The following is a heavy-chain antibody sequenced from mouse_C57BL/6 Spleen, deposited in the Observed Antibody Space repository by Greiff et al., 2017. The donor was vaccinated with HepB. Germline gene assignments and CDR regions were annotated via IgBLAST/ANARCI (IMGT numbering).Heavy chain of an antibody. CDR1: GFSFNTYA. J-gene: IGHJ3*01. D-gene: IGHD1-1*01. V-gene: IGHV10-1*01. CDR2: IRSKSNNYAT. Sequence: EVKLMESGGGLVQPKGSLKLSCAASGFSFNTYAMNWVRQAPGKGLEWVARIRSKSNNYATYYADSVKDRFTISRDDSESMLYLQMNNLKTEDTAMYYCVTSTVVATSDWFAYWGQGTLVTVSA. CDR3: VTSTVVATSDWFAY.